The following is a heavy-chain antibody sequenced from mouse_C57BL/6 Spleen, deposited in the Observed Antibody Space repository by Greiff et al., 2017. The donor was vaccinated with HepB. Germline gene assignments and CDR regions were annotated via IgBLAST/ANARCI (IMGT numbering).Heavy chain of an antibody. J-gene: IGHJ3*01. V-gene: IGHV1-82*01. CDR3: AYSNYVAY. D-gene: IGHD2-5*01. Sequence: VKLMESGPELVKPGASVKISCKASGYAFSSSWMNWVKQRPGKGLEWIGRIYPGDGDTNYNGKFKGKATLTADKSSSTAYMQLSSLTSEDSAVYFCAYSNYVAYWGQGTLVTVSA. CDR1: GYAFSSSW. CDR2: IYPGDGDT.